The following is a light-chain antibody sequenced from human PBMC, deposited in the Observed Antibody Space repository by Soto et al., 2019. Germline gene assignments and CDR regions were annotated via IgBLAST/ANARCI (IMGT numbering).Light chain of an antibody. V-gene: IGKV1-39*01. CDR2: GAS. CDR3: QQRYNVPLT. J-gene: IGKJ4*01. Sequence: DIQMTQSPSSLSASVGDRVTITCRASQTMSTFLNWFQQKPGKAPKVLIYGASSLQSGVPSRFSGSGSGTNFTLTISSLLPEDSATYYCQQRYNVPLTFRGGTKVEIK. CDR1: QTMSTF.